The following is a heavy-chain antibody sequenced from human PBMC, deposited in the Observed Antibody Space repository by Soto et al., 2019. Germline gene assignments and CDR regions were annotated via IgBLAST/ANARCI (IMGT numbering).Heavy chain of an antibody. D-gene: IGHD5-12*01. V-gene: IGHV3-7*01. Sequence: PGGSLRLSCAASGFTFSSCCMTWVRQAPGKGLEWVANIKQDGSEKYYVDSVKGRFTISRDNAKNSLYLQMNSLRAEDTAVYYCASKGSYSGYENGYWGQGTLVTVSS. CDR1: GFTFSSCC. CDR2: IKQDGSEK. CDR3: ASKGSYSGYENGY. J-gene: IGHJ4*02.